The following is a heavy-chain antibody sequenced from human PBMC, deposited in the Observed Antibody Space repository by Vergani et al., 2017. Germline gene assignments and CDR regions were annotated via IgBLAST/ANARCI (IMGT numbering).Heavy chain of an antibody. CDR2: ISYDGDRR. J-gene: IGHJ4*02. Sequence: QVHLVESGGGVVQPGRSLTLSCVASGFSFRGHGMHWVRQAPGKGLEWVAMISYDGDRRDYGDFAKGRFTISRDSSKTVYLQMNSLRVEDTAMYFCAKDLSCSTAWPYFDSRGQGTLVTVSS. D-gene: IGHD2-8*02. CDR1: GFSFRGHG. CDR3: AKDLSCSTAWPYFDS. V-gene: IGHV3-30*18.